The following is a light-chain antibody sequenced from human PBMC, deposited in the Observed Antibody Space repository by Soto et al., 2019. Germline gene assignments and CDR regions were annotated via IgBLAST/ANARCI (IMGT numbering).Light chain of an antibody. J-gene: IGKJ2*01. Sequence: DIQMTQSPSSLSASVGDRVTITCRASQSISSFLNWYQLKPGKAPKLLIYAASSCQSGGTSRFSGSGSGTAFTVTSSSMQPEDFATYYCQQSYSTPYTFVQGTKLEIK. CDR3: QQSYSTPYT. CDR1: QSISSF. V-gene: IGKV1-39*01. CDR2: AAS.